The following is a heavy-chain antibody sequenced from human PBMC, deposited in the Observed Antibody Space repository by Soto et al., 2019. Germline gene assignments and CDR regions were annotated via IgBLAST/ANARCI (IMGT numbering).Heavy chain of an antibody. J-gene: IGHJ4*02. D-gene: IGHD6-6*01. V-gene: IGHV1-69*13. CDR3: ARGGIAARPFDY. CDR2: IIPIFGTA. CDR1: GGTFSSYA. Sequence: GASVKVSCKASGGTFSSYAISWVRQAPGQGLEWMGGIIPIFGTANYAQKFQSRVTINADESTSTAYMELSSLRSEDTAVYYCARGGIAARPFDYWGQGTLVTVSS.